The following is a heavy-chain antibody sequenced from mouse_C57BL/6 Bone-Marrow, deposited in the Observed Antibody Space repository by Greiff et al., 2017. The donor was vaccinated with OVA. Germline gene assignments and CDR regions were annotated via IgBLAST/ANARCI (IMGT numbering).Heavy chain of an antibody. V-gene: IGHV1-15*01. D-gene: IGHD6-1*01. CDR1: GYTITDYE. J-gene: IGHJ3*01. CDR3: TRSELAFFAY. Sequence: VQLQQSGAELVRPGASVTLSCKASGYTITDYEMHWVKQTPVHGLEWIGAIDPETGGTAYNQKFKGKAILTADKSSSTAYMELRSLTSDDSAVYYCTRSELAFFAYWGQGTLVTVSA. CDR2: IDPETGGT.